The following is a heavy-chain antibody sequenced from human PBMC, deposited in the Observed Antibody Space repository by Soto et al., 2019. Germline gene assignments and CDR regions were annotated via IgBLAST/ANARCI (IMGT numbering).Heavy chain of an antibody. D-gene: IGHD3-16*02. Sequence: GASVKVSCKVSGYTITELSMHWVRQAPEQGLEWMGWINPNSGGTNYAQKFQGWVTMTRDTSISTAYMELSRLRSDDTAVYYCARALLRLGELSWGAYYYYGMDVWGQGTTVTVSS. CDR3: ARALLRLGELSWGAYYYYGMDV. CDR1: GYTITELS. J-gene: IGHJ6*02. V-gene: IGHV1-2*04. CDR2: INPNSGGT.